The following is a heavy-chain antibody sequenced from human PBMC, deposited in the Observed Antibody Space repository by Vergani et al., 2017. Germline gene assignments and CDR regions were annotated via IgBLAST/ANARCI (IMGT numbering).Heavy chain of an antibody. V-gene: IGHV3-30*18. CDR3: AKAGSTYYDFWSGSYYYYGMDV. D-gene: IGHD3-3*01. J-gene: IGHJ6*02. CDR2: ISYDGSNK. Sequence: QVQLVESGGGVVQPGRSLRLSCAASGFNFSSYGMHWVRQAPGKGLEWVAVISYDGSNKYYADSVKGRFTISRDNSKNTLYLQMNSLRAEDTAVYYCAKAGSTYYDFWSGSYYYYGMDVWGQGTTVTVSS. CDR1: GFNFSSYG.